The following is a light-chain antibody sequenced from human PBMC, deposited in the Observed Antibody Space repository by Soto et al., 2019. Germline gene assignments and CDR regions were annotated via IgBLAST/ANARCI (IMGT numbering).Light chain of an antibody. J-gene: IGLJ1*01. CDR1: SSDIGAYNS. V-gene: IGLV2-14*01. CDR2: EVS. Sequence: QSALTQPASVSGSPGQSITISCTGTSSDIGAYNSVSWYQQHPGKAPKLMIYEVSNRPSGVSNRFSASKSGNTASLTISGLQDEDEADYYCSSRTTNNPYVFGTGTKVTVL. CDR3: SSRTTNNPYV.